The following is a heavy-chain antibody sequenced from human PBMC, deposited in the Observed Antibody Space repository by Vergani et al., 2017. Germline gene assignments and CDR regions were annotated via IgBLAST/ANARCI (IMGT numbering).Heavy chain of an antibody. D-gene: IGHD2-2*01. CDR1: GGSFSGYY. Sequence: QVQLQQWGAGLLKPSETLSLTCAVYGGSFSGYYWSWIRQPPGKGLEWIGEINHSGSTNYNPSLKSRVTISVDTSKNQFSLKLSSVTAADTAVYYYARGRVKGIVVVPAWVGPAFDIWGQGTMVTVSS. J-gene: IGHJ3*02. CDR3: ARGRVKGIVVVPAWVGPAFDI. CDR2: INHSGST. V-gene: IGHV4-34*01.